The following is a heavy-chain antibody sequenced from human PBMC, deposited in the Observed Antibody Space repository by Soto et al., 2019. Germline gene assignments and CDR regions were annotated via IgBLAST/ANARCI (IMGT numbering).Heavy chain of an antibody. Sequence: QLQLQESGPGLVKPSETLSLTCTVSGGSISSSSYYWGWIRQPPGKGLEWIGSIYYSGSTYYNPSLKSRVTISVDTSKNQFSLKLSSVTAADTAVYYCAMSRGSGWYQNTPFDIWGQGTMVTVS. D-gene: IGHD6-19*01. J-gene: IGHJ3*02. CDR2: IYYSGST. V-gene: IGHV4-39*01. CDR1: GGSISSSSYY. CDR3: AMSRGSGWYQNTPFDI.